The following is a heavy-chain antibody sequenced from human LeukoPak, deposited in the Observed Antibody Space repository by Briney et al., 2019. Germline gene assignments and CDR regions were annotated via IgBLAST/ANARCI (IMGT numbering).Heavy chain of an antibody. Sequence: SETLSLTCTVPGGSISSYYWSWIRQPPGKGLEWIGYIYYSGSTNYNPSLKSRVTISVDTSKNQFSLKLSSVTAADTAVYYCARCLPGRDTAMDYYYYYMDVWGKGTTVTVSS. CDR3: ARCLPGRDTAMDYYYYYMDV. D-gene: IGHD5-18*01. CDR2: IYYSGST. J-gene: IGHJ6*03. V-gene: IGHV4-59*01. CDR1: GGSISSYY.